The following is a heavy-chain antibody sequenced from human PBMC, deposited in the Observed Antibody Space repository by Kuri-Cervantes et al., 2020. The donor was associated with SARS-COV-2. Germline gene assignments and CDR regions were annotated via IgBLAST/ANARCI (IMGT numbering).Heavy chain of an antibody. CDR3: ARGSPGY. CDR1: GGSFSDYA. V-gene: IGHV4-34*01. Sequence: SETLSLTCAVYGGSFSDYAWTWIRQTPEKGLEWIGQINHGGSTGYNPSLKSRVTISVDTSKKQFSLKLTSVTVADTAVYYCARGSPGYWGQGTLVTVSS. J-gene: IGHJ4*02. CDR2: INHGGST.